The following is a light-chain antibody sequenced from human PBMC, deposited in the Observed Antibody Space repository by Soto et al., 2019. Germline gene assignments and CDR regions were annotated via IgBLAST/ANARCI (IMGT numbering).Light chain of an antibody. CDR1: QSVSRSS. CDR3: QVSGRSALYT. J-gene: IGKJ2*01. Sequence: EMVLTQSPGTLSLSPGERATLSCRASQSVSRSSLAWYQQKLGQAPRLLIDGASSRATGIPDRFSGSGSGPVFTLTISRQEHVAFAVYYCQVSGRSALYTCGHGTRVEIK. V-gene: IGKV3-20*01. CDR2: GAS.